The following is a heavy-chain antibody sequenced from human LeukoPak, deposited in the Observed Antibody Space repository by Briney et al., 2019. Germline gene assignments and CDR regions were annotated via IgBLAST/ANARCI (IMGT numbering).Heavy chain of an antibody. CDR1: GFIFSGSA. Sequence: GGSLRLSCAASGFIFSGSAMHWVRQASGKGLEWVGRIRSKANSYATAYAASVKGRFTISRDDSKNTAYLQMNSLKTEDTAVYYCTTRLVPPFDYYYYGMDVWGQGTTVTVSS. J-gene: IGHJ6*02. CDR3: TTRLVPPFDYYYYGMDV. CDR2: IRSKANSYAT. D-gene: IGHD6-6*01. V-gene: IGHV3-73*01.